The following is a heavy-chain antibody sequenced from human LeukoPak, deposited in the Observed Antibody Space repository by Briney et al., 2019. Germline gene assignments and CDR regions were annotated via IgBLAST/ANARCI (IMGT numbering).Heavy chain of an antibody. Sequence: GGSLRLSCAASGFTFSSYGMNWVRQAPGKGLEWVSYISSSSSPIYYADSVKGRFTISRDNSKNTLYLQMNSLRAEDTAVYYCARETGDQRIFDYWGQGTLVTVSS. J-gene: IGHJ4*02. CDR3: ARETGDQRIFDY. V-gene: IGHV3-48*01. D-gene: IGHD7-27*01. CDR2: ISSSSSPI. CDR1: GFTFSSYG.